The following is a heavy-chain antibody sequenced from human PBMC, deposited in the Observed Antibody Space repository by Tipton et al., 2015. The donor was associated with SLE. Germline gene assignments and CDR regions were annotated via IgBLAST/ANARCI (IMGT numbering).Heavy chain of an antibody. Sequence: TLSLTCTVSGGSISSGGYYWSWSRQHPGKGLEWIGYIYYSGSTNYNPSLKSRVTISVDTSKNQFSLKLSSVTAADTAVYYCARDRGCGPTPDAFDIWGQGTMVTVSS. CDR1: GGSISSGGYY. J-gene: IGHJ3*02. D-gene: IGHD2-15*01. V-gene: IGHV4-61*08. CDR2: IYYSGST. CDR3: ARDRGCGPTPDAFDI.